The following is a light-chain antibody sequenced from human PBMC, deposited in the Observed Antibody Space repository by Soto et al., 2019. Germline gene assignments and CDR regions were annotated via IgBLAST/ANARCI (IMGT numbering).Light chain of an antibody. CDR3: QQYGSSGT. J-gene: IGKJ1*01. CDR2: GAS. Sequence: EVVLTQSPGTLSLSPGERATLSCRASQSVSSSYLACYQQKPGPAPRPLIYGASSRATGIQDRFSGSGSGTDFPLTISRLEPEDFAVYYCQQYGSSGTFGQGTKVDI. CDR1: QSVSSSY. V-gene: IGKV3-20*01.